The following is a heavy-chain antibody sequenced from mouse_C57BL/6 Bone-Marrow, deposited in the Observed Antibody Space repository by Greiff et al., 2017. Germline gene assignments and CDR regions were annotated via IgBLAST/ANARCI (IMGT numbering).Heavy chain of an antibody. CDR2: IYPGSGST. V-gene: IGHV1-55*01. CDR3: ARDGDNYYGYAMDY. CDR1: GYTFTSYW. J-gene: IGHJ4*01. Sequence: QVQLQQPGAELVKPGASVKMSCKASGYTFTSYWLTWVKQRPGQGLEWIGDIYPGSGSTNYNEKFKSKATLTVDTSSSTAYMQLSSLTSEDSAVYYCARDGDNYYGYAMDYWGQGTSVTVSS. D-gene: IGHD1-1*01.